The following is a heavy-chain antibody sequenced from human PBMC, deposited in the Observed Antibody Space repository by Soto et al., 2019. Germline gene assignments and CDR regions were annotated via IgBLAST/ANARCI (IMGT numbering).Heavy chain of an antibody. Sequence: QVQLQQSGPGLVKPSQTLSLTCAISGDSVSSNSAAWNWIRQSPSIGLEWLGRTYYRYKWYNDYAVSVTSRITINPDTFTNQFSLQLNSVTPEDTAVYYCARVTTLHYDFWSGYWYYYGLDVWCQVTTVTVSS. CDR2: TYYRYKWYN. D-gene: IGHD3-3*01. J-gene: IGHJ6*02. V-gene: IGHV6-1*01. CDR1: GDSVSSNSAA. CDR3: ARVTTLHYDFWSGYWYYYGLDV.